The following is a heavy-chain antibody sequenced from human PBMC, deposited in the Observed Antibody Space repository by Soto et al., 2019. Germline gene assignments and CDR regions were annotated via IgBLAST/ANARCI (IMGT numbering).Heavy chain of an antibody. CDR1: GYSFTTYW. J-gene: IGHJ4*02. V-gene: IGHV5-51*01. CDR3: ARRSSAIFGAAPFDY. CDR2: VYPGDSDT. Sequence: PGESLKISCKGSGYSFTTYWIGWVRQMPETGLEWMGVVYPGDSDTRYNPSFQGQVTISADKSVSTAYLQWSSLKASDTATYYCARRSSAIFGAAPFDYWGQGTLVTVSS. D-gene: IGHD3-3*01.